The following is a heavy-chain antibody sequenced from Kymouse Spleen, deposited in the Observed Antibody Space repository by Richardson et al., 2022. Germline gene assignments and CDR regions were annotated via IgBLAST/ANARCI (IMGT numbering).Heavy chain of an antibody. D-gene: IGHD3-9*01. CDR3: ARDEGYDILTGYYNPYYYYYGMDV. CDR2: ISSSSSYI. J-gene: IGHJ6*02. CDR1: GFTFSSYS. V-gene: IGHV3-21*03. Sequence: EVQLVESGGGLVKPGGSLRLSCAASGFTFSSYSMNWVRQAPGKGLEWVSSISSSSSYIYYADSVKGRFTISRDNAKNSLYLQMNSLRAEDTAVYYCARDEGYDILTGYYNPYYYYYGMDVWGQGTTVTVSS.